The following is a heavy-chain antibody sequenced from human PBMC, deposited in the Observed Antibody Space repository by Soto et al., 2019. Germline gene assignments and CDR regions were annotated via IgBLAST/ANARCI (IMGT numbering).Heavy chain of an antibody. Sequence: GSGPTLVNPTQTLTLTCTFSGFSLSTSGVGVGWIRQPPGKALEWLALIYWDDDKRYSPSLKSRLTITKDTSKNQVVLTMTNMDPVDTATYYCAHTASYYDFWSGYYTPKYNWFDPWGQATLVTVSS. CDR3: AHTASYYDFWSGYYTPKYNWFDP. CDR1: GFSLSTSGVG. J-gene: IGHJ5*02. D-gene: IGHD3-3*01. CDR2: IYWDDDK. V-gene: IGHV2-5*02.